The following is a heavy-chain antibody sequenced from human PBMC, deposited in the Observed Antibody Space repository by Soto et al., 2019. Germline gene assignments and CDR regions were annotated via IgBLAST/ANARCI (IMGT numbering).Heavy chain of an antibody. CDR2: INPSGGST. Sequence: GASVKVSCKASGYTFTSYYMHWVRQAPGQGLEWMGIINPSGGSTSYAQKFQGRVTMTRDTSTSTVYMELSSLSSVTAEDTAVYYCARHIDYWGQGTLVTVSS. V-gene: IGHV1-46*01. J-gene: IGHJ4*02. CDR3: ARHIDY. CDR1: GYTFTSYY.